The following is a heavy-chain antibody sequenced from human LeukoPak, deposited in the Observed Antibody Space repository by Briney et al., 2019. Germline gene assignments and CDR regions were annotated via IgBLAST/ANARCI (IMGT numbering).Heavy chain of an antibody. CDR3: AKDICSSTSCYGDY. Sequence: GGSLRLSCAASGFTFSSYAMSWVRQAPGKGLEWVSAISGSGGSTYYADSVKGRFTISRDNSKNTLYLQMNSLGAEDTAVYYCAKDICSSTSCYGDYWGQGTLVTVSS. CDR2: ISGSGGST. D-gene: IGHD2-2*01. CDR1: GFTFSSYA. J-gene: IGHJ4*02. V-gene: IGHV3-23*01.